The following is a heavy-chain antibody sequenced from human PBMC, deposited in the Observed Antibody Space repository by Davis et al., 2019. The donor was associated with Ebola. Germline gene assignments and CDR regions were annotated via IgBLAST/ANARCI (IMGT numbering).Heavy chain of an antibody. CDR3: ARDIAMIRGGWFDH. D-gene: IGHD3-16*01. CDR2: LSAYNGKT. V-gene: IGHV1-18*01. J-gene: IGHJ5*02. CDR1: GYTSTRYG. Sequence: AASVKVSCKASGYTSTRYGITWVRQAPGQGLEWMAWLSAYNGKTNYAQKFQGRVTMTTDTSTSTAYMELRSLRSDDTAVYYCARDIAMIRGGWFDHWGQGALVSVSS.